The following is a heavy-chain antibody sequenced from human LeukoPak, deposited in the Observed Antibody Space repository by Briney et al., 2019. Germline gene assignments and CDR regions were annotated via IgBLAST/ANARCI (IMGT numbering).Heavy chain of an antibody. D-gene: IGHD6-19*01. CDR1: GFTFSSYG. CDR3: AQDRFVSSGRDDY. Sequence: PGGSLRLSCAASGFTFSSYGMHWVRQAPGKGLEWVAFIRYDGSNKYYADSVKGRFTTSRDNSKNTLYLQMTNLRVEDTAVYFCAQDRFVSSGRDDYWGQGTLVTVSS. CDR2: IRYDGSNK. V-gene: IGHV3-30*02. J-gene: IGHJ4*02.